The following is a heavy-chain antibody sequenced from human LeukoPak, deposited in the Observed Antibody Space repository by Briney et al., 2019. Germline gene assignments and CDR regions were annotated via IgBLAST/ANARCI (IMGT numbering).Heavy chain of an antibody. CDR1: GFTFSSYA. D-gene: IGHD1-26*01. Sequence: PGGSLRLSCAASGFTFSSYAMHWVRQAPGKGLEYVSAISSNGGSTYYANSVKGRFTISRDNSKNTLYLQMGSLRAEDMAVYYCARGSGSSYLYNWFDPWGQGTLVTVSS. CDR2: ISSNGGST. V-gene: IGHV3-64*01. CDR3: ARGSGSSYLYNWFDP. J-gene: IGHJ5*02.